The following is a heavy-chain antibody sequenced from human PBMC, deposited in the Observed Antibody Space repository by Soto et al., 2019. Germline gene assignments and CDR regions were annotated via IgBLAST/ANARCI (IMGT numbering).Heavy chain of an antibody. CDR1: GGSISSGGYS. J-gene: IGHJ6*02. V-gene: IGHV4-30-2*01. CDR2: IYHSGST. D-gene: IGHD3-10*01. CDR3: ARATMVRGVWSPGYYYGMDV. Sequence: SETLSLTCAVSGGSISSGGYSWSWIRQPPGKGLEWIGYIYHSGSTCYNPSLKSRVTISVDRSKNQFSLKLSSVTAADTAVYYCARATMVRGVWSPGYYYGMDVWGQGTTVTVSS.